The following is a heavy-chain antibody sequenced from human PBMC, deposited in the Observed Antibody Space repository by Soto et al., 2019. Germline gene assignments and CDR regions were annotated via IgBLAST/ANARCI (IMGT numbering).Heavy chain of an antibody. J-gene: IGHJ6*02. CDR3: ASTPPGAGRYCSSTSCYGDYYYGMDV. CDR2: IYHSGST. Sequence: SETLSLTCAVSGGSISSGGYSWSWIRQPPGKGLEWIGYIYHSGSTYYSPSLKSRVTISVDRSKNQFSLKLSSVTAADTAVYYCASTPPGAGRYCSSTSCYGDYYYGMDVWGQGTTVTVSS. CDR1: GGSISSGGYS. V-gene: IGHV4-30-2*01. D-gene: IGHD2-2*01.